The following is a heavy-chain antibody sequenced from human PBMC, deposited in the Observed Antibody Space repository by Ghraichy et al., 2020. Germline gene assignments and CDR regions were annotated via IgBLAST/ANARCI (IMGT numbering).Heavy chain of an antibody. J-gene: IGHJ3*02. Sequence: SQTLSLTCTVSGGSINTYYWSWIRQPPGKGLEWIGYIYPSGFTKYNPSLNSRVTISVDTSNNHFSLELSSVTAADTAVYYCARHRYNRNAFDIWGQGTMVTVSS. D-gene: IGHD1-14*01. V-gene: IGHV4-59*08. CDR3: ARHRYNRNAFDI. CDR1: GGSINTYY. CDR2: IYPSGFT.